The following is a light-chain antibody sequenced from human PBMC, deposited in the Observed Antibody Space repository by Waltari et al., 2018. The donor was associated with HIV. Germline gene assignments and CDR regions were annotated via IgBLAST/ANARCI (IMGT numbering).Light chain of an antibody. J-gene: IGKJ2*01. CDR2: WAS. CDR1: QSVLFSSNNKNY. CDR3: QQYYILPYT. V-gene: IGKV4-1*01. Sequence: DIVMTQSPDSLAVSLGERATINCKSSQSVLFSSNNKNYLAWYQQKPGQRPKLLIYWASTRESGVPDRFSGSGSGTDFTLTISSLRAEDVAVYYCQQYYILPYTFGQGTKLEIK.